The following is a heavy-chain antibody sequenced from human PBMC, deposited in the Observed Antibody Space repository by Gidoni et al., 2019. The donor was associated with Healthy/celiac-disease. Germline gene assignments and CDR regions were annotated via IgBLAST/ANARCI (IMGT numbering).Heavy chain of an antibody. J-gene: IGHJ4*02. CDR3: VKDPWGGDSSGYYPAGY. Sequence: EVQLVESGGGLVQPGGSVRLSCSASGFTFSSYAMHWVRQAPGKGLEYVSAISSNGGSTYYADSVKGRFTISRDNSKNTLYLQMSSLRAEDTAVYYCVKDPWGGDSSGYYPAGYWGQGTLVTVSS. V-gene: IGHV3-64D*08. D-gene: IGHD3-22*01. CDR2: ISSNGGST. CDR1: GFTFSSYA.